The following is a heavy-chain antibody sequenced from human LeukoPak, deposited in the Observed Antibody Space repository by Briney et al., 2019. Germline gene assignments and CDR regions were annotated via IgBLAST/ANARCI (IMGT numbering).Heavy chain of an antibody. Sequence: PSQTLSLTCTVSGGSISSGGYYWSWIRQHPVKGLKWIGYIYYSGSTYYNPSLKSRVTISVDTSKNQFSLKLSSVTAADTAVYYCASLSLGYCSSTSCYTNLYYYYGMDVWGQGTTVTVSS. V-gene: IGHV4-31*03. CDR1: GGSISSGGYY. CDR2: IYYSGST. D-gene: IGHD2-2*02. J-gene: IGHJ6*02. CDR3: ASLSLGYCSSTSCYTNLYYYYGMDV.